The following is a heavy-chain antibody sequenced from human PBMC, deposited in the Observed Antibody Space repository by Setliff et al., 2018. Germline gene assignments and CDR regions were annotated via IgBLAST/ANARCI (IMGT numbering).Heavy chain of an antibody. CDR3: ARHEFVGGYYGSVTYRHFDY. Sequence: KSSETLSLTCTVSGDSISSTSYQRGWVRQPPGKGLEWIGSIYYTGTAYYNPSLKSRVTISVDTSKNQFSLQVTSLAATDTALYFCARHEFVGGYYGSVTYRHFDYWGQGILVTVSS. D-gene: IGHD3-10*01. CDR2: IYYTGTA. J-gene: IGHJ4*02. V-gene: IGHV4-39*01. CDR1: GDSISSTSYQ.